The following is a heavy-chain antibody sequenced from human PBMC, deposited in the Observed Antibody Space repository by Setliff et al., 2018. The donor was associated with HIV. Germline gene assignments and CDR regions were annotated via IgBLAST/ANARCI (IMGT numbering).Heavy chain of an antibody. Sequence: LGESLKISCGASGFTFSNYGMHWVRRAPGKGLEWVASISYHEKDTFYADSVKGRFTISRDNSKNMLYLQMNSLTTEDTAVYYCTKPTTVVTSYYFDSWGQGTQVTVSS. CDR1: GFTFSNYG. CDR2: ISYHEKDT. V-gene: IGHV3-30*18. D-gene: IGHD4-17*01. J-gene: IGHJ4*02. CDR3: TKPTTVVTSYYFDS.